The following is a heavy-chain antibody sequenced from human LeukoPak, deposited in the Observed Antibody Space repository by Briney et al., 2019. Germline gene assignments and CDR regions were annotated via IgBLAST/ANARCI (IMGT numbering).Heavy chain of an antibody. D-gene: IGHD2-2*01. CDR1: GGFISSGGYY. CDR3: AREAAATGYFDY. J-gene: IGHJ4*02. V-gene: IGHV4-31*03. CDR2: IYYTGST. Sequence: PSQTLSLTCTVSGGFISSGGYYWSWIRQHPGKGLEWIGYIYYTGSTYYNPSLKSRASISVDTSKNQFSLKLNSVTAADTAVYYCAREAAATGYFDYWGQGTLVTVSS.